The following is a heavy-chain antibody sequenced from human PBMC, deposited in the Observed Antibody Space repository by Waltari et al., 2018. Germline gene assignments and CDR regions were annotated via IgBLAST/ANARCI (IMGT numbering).Heavy chain of an antibody. Sequence: QVQLVQSGAEVKKPGASVKVSCKASGYTFTRYDINWVRQATGQGLEWMGWMNPNSGNTGYAQKFQGRVTMTRNTSISTAYMELTSLRSEDTAVYYCASADYYDSSGYRAFDIWGQGTMVTVSS. D-gene: IGHD3-22*01. V-gene: IGHV1-8*01. CDR2: MNPNSGNT. CDR1: GYTFTRYD. CDR3: ASADYYDSSGYRAFDI. J-gene: IGHJ3*02.